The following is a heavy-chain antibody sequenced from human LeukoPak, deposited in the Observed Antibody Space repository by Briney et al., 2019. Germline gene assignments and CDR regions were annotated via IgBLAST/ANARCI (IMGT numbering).Heavy chain of an antibody. V-gene: IGHV3-7*01. CDR3: ARHWWNFDL. J-gene: IGHJ2*01. Sequence: GGSLRLPCAASGFTFSSYWMSWVRLAPRKGLEWVANIKEDGTEKYYVDSVKGRFTISRDNAGKSQYLQMNSLRAEDTAVYFCARHWWNFDLWGRGTLVTVSS. CDR2: IKEDGTEK. CDR1: GFTFSSYW.